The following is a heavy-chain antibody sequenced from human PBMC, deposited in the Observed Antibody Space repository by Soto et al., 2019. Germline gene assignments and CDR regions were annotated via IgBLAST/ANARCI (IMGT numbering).Heavy chain of an antibody. Sequence: GGSLRLSCAASGFTLSNYWMSWVRQAPGKGLEWVANIKQDASAKYYVDVVTGRFTISRNKAKKSLFLQLNSMRAEDTAVYYCARVGVDIVVVTAAQQGYYYYYMDVWGKGTTVTVSS. D-gene: IGHD2-2*01. CDR3: ARVGVDIVVVTAAQQGYYYYYMDV. CDR2: IKQDASAK. J-gene: IGHJ6*03. V-gene: IGHV3-7*01. CDR1: GFTLSNYW.